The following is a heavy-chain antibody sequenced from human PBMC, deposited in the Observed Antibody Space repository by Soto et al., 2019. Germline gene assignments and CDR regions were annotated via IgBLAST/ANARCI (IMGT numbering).Heavy chain of an antibody. CDR2: IYYSGST. V-gene: IGHV4-31*03. CDR3: ATAYYDFWSGYYENYYGMDF. CDR1: GGSISSGDYY. Sequence: SETLSLTCTVSGGSISSGDYYWSWIRQPPGKGLEWIGYIYYSGSTYYNPSLKSRVTISVDTSKNQFSLKLSSVTAADTAVYYCATAYYDFWSGYYENYYGMDFRGQGIMVTVSS. J-gene: IGHJ6*02. D-gene: IGHD3-3*01.